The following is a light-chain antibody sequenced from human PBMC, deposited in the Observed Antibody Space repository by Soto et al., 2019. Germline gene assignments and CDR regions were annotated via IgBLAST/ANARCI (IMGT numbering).Light chain of an antibody. CDR1: QGISSY. J-gene: IGKJ5*01. Sequence: DIQLTQSPSLLSASVGDRVTITCRASQGISSYLAWYQQKPGKAPKLLIYAASTLQSGVPSRFSGSGSGTEFTLTISSLQPEDFATYYCQQLNSPITFGQGTRLEIK. CDR2: AAS. V-gene: IGKV1-9*01. CDR3: QQLNSPIT.